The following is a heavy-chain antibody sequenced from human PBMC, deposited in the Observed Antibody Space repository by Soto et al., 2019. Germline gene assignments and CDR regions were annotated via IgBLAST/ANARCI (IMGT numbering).Heavy chain of an antibody. V-gene: IGHV3-33*01. CDR1: EFTFSRHG. CDR2: IWSDGSNE. D-gene: IGHD3-10*01. Sequence: ESGGGVVQPGRSLRLSCAASEFTFSRHGMHWVRQAPGKGLQWVGVIWSDGSNEVYADSVKGRFIISRDNSKNILYLQMNRLRAEDTAVYYCARERTFGDNKHNYMDVWGTGITVTVSS. CDR3: ARERTFGDNKHNYMDV. J-gene: IGHJ6*03.